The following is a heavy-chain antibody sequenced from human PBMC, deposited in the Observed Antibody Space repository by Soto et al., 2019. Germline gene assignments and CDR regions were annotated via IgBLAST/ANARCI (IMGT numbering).Heavy chain of an antibody. D-gene: IGHD2-21*02. CDR2: VSWNSGAK. V-gene: IGHV3-9*01. J-gene: IGHJ4*02. Sequence: EVQLVESGGGLVQPGRSLRLSCVASGFSFADFVMNWVRQRPGKGLEWVSSVSWNSGAKLYADSVKGRFAISRDSANKSVYLQMNSLRPDDTAFYYCAKGVATAVPALDYWGQGTLVTVSS. CDR3: AKGVATAVPALDY. CDR1: GFSFADFV.